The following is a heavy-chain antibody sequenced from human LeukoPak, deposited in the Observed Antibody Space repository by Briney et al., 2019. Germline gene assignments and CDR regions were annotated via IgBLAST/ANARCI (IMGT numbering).Heavy chain of an antibody. Sequence: GGSLRLSCAVSGFTFSSYWMHWVRQAPGKGLVWVSRINSDGRRTTYAESVKGRFTISRDNAKNTLYLQMNSLRAEDTAVYYCAGHFGAWHYFDYWGQGTLVTVSS. V-gene: IGHV3-74*01. CDR3: AGHFGAWHYFDY. CDR2: INSDGRRT. CDR1: GFTFSSYW. J-gene: IGHJ4*02. D-gene: IGHD3-3*01.